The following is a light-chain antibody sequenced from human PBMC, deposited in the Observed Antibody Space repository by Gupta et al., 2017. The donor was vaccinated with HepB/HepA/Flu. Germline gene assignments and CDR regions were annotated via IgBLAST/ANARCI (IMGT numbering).Light chain of an antibody. V-gene: IGKV1-39*01. CDR2: TAS. Sequence: DIQMTQSPFSLSPFVGDRVTITCRASQSISTCLNWYQQKAGRAPKLLIYTASRLESGVPSRFSGSGSGTDFTLTISRLQPEDFATYYCQQSDITPLTFGGGTKVEIK. J-gene: IGKJ4*01. CDR1: QSISTC. CDR3: QQSDITPLT.